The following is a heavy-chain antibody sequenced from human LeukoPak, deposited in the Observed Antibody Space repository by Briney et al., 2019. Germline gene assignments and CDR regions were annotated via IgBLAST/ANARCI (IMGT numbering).Heavy chain of an antibody. V-gene: IGHV4-39*01. CDR2: IYFSET. J-gene: IGHJ3*02. CDR1: GGSSSDTTYY. Sequence: SETLSLTCTVSGGSSSDTTYYWAWIRQPPRKGLEWIGSIYFSETKYNPSLKSRITISGDTSKNQFSLKLSSVTAADTAVYYCASPSKLVISRGGFDIWGQGTMVTVSA. D-gene: IGHD3-22*01. CDR3: ASPSKLVISRGGFDI.